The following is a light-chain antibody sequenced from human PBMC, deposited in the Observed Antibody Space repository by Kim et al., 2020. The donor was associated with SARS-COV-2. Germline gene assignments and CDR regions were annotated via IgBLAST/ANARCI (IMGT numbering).Light chain of an antibody. CDR3: QHYYSTPYT. CDR1: QSVLYSSNNKSY. V-gene: IGKV4-1*01. Sequence: ATINCKSSQSVLYSSNNKSYLAWYQQKPGQHPTLLIYWASTRESGVPARSSGSGSGTDFTLTISSLQDEDVAVYYCQHYYSTPYTFGQGTKLEI. CDR2: WAS. J-gene: IGKJ2*01.